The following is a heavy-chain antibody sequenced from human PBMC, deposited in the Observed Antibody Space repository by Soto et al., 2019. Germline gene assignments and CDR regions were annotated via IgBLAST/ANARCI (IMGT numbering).Heavy chain of an antibody. J-gene: IGHJ4*02. CDR1: GGSISSGGYY. CDR2: IYYSGST. CDR3: AREDARRSVNY. Sequence: PSETLSLTCTVSGGSISSGGYYWSWIRQHPGKGLEWIGYIYYSGSTYYNPSPKSRVTISVDTSKNQFSLKLSSVTAADTAVYYCAREDARRSVNYWGQGTLVTVSS. V-gene: IGHV4-31*03.